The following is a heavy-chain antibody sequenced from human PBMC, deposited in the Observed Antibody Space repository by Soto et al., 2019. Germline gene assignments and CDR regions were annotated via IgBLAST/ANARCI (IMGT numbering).Heavy chain of an antibody. CDR1: GGTFSSYA. J-gene: IGHJ5*02. CDR3: ARVGEEINWFDP. CDR2: IIPIFGTA. V-gene: IGHV1-69*13. Sequence: SSVKVSCNASGGTFSSYAISWVRQAPGQGLEWMGGIIPIFGTANYAQKFQGRVTITADESTSTAYMELSSLRSEDTAVYYCARVGEEINWFDPWGQGTLVTVSS.